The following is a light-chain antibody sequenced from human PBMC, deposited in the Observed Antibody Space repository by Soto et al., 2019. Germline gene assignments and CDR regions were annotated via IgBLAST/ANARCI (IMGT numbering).Light chain of an antibody. CDR3: SSYAGSNNLV. Sequence: QSALTQPPSASGSPGQSVTISCTGTSSDVGGYNYVSWYQQHPGKAPKLMIYEVSKQPSGVPDRFSGSKSGITASLTVSGLQAEDEADYYCSSYAGSNNLVFGGGTKLTVL. CDR2: EVS. CDR1: SSDVGGYNY. J-gene: IGLJ2*01. V-gene: IGLV2-8*01.